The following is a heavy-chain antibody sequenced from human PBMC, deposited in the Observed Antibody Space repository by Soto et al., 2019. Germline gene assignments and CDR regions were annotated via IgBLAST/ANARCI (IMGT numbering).Heavy chain of an antibody. CDR3: ATSRRYSYGPYYFDY. CDR2: IIPILGTA. V-gene: IGHV1-69*13. CDR1: GGTFSSYA. Sequence: SVKVSCKASGGTFSSYAISWVRQAPGQGLEWMGGIIPILGTANYAQKFQGRVTITADESTSTAYMELSSLRSEDTAVYYCATSRRYSYGPYYFDYWGQGTLVTVSS. D-gene: IGHD5-18*01. J-gene: IGHJ4*02.